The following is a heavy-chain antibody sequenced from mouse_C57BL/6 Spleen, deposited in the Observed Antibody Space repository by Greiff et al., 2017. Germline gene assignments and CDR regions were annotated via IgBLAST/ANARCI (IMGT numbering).Heavy chain of an antibody. Sequence: QVQLQQSGPELVKPGASVKISCKASGYAFSSSWMNWVKQRPGKGLEWIGRIYPGDGDTNYNGKFKGKATLTADKSSSTAYMQLSSLASEDAAVYFCASGTGTFAYWGQGTLVTVSA. V-gene: IGHV1-82*01. CDR2: IYPGDGDT. CDR1: GYAFSSSW. D-gene: IGHD4-1*01. CDR3: ASGTGTFAY. J-gene: IGHJ3*01.